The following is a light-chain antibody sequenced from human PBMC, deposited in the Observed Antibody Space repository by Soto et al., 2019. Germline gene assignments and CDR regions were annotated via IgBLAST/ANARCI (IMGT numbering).Light chain of an antibody. Sequence: EIVMTQSPATLSVSPGERATLSCRASQSVSSNLAWYQQKAGQAPRLLINGASTRATGIPARFSGSGSGTEFTLTISRLQSEDFAVYYCQQYNNWPSMYTFGQGTKLEIK. V-gene: IGKV3-15*01. CDR2: GAS. CDR1: QSVSSN. CDR3: QQYNNWPSMYT. J-gene: IGKJ2*01.